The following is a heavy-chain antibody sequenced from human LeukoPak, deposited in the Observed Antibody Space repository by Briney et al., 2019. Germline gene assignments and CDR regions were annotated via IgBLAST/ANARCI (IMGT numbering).Heavy chain of an antibody. Sequence: GSLRLSCAASGFTFSSYAMSWVRQAPGKGLEWVSAISGSGGSTYYADSVKGRFTIFRDNSKNTLYLQMNSLRAEDTAVYYCANLYCSSTSCLYWGQGTLVTVSS. V-gene: IGHV3-23*01. J-gene: IGHJ4*02. CDR3: ANLYCSSTSCLY. CDR1: GFTFSSYA. CDR2: ISGSGGST. D-gene: IGHD2-2*01.